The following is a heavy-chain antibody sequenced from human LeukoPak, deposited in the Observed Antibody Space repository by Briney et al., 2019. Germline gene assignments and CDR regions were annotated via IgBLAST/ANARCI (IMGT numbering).Heavy chain of an antibody. CDR1: GGSISSSSYY. D-gene: IGHD2-2*02. Sequence: PSETLSLTCTVSGGSISSSSYYWGWIRQPPGKGLEWIGSIYYSGSTYYNPSLKSRVTISVDTSKNQFSLKLSSVTAADTAVYYCASRRSSTSCYILLSQDWFDPWGQGTLVTVSS. CDR3: ASRRSSTSCYILLSQDWFDP. J-gene: IGHJ5*02. V-gene: IGHV4-39*01. CDR2: IYYSGST.